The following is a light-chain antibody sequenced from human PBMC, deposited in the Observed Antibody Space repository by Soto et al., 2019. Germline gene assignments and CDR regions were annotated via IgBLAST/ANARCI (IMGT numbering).Light chain of an antibody. CDR3: CSYATSRTLV. V-gene: IGLV2-23*01. CDR1: SSDVGSYNL. J-gene: IGLJ3*02. Sequence: QSALTQTASVSASPGQSITISCSGTSSDVGSYNLVAWYQHYPGKAPKLIIYEGSRRPSRVYDRFSGSKSGNTASLTISGLQAEDEADYYCCSYATSRTLVFGGGTKLTVL. CDR2: EGS.